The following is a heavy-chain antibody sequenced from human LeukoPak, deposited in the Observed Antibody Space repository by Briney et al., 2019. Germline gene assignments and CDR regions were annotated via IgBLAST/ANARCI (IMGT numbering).Heavy chain of an antibody. CDR3: GMSGDRVPLQDDVFDV. D-gene: IGHD1-26*01. CDR1: GYNFTSHC. CDR2: IYPGDSGP. J-gene: IGHJ3*01. V-gene: IGHV5-51*01. Sequence: GGSLKISCKVSGYNFTSHCLGWVRPMPGKGLEWMGLIYPGDSGPTYSPSFQGQVTISVDESINTAYLQWSSLQASDTAMYYCGMSGDRVPLQDDVFDVWGQGTMVTVST.